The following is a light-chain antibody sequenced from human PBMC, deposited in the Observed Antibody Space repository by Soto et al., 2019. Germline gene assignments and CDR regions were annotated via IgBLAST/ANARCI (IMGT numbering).Light chain of an antibody. CDR1: QSVSNKY. J-gene: IGKJ4*01. V-gene: IGKV3-20*01. CDR3: QQYGNSPLT. Sequence: EIVLTQSPGNLSLSPGERATLSCRASQSVSNKYVAWYQQKPGQAPRLLIYGASSRATGIPDRFSGSGSETDFILTISRLEPEDFAVYYCQQYGNSPLTFGGGTMVDIK. CDR2: GAS.